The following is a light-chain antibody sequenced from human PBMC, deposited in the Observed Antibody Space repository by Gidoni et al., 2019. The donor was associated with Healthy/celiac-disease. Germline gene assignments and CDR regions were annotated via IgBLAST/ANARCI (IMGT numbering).Light chain of an antibody. J-gene: IGKJ2*01. Sequence: EIVLTQSPATLFVSPGERDTLSCRASQSVSSYLAWYQQKPGQAPRLLIYDASNRATGIPARFSGSGSGTDFTLTISSLEPEDFAVYYCQQRSNWPPYTFGQGTKLEIK. CDR3: QQRSNWPPYT. CDR1: QSVSSY. CDR2: DAS. V-gene: IGKV3-11*01.